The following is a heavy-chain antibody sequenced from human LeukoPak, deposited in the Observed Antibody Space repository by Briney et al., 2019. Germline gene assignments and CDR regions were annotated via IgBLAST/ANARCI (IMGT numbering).Heavy chain of an antibody. D-gene: IGHD2-21*02. Sequence: PSETLSLTCTVSGGSISSSSYYWGWIPQPPGKGLEWIGSIYYSGSTNYNLSLQSRVSISVDTSKNQLSLKLSSRTAADAAVYYCARVIVTAHFDYWGQGTLVTVSS. CDR2: IYYSGST. V-gene: IGHV4-39*07. J-gene: IGHJ4*02. CDR1: GGSISSSSYY. CDR3: ARVIVTAHFDY.